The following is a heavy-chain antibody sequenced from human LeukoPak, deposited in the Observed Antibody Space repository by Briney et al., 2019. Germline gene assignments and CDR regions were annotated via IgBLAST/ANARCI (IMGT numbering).Heavy chain of an antibody. D-gene: IGHD3-10*01. CDR3: ATDRADY. V-gene: IGHV3-15*01. J-gene: IGHJ4*02. CDR2: IKSKPDGGTT. Sequence: SWIRQHPGKGLEWIGRIKSKPDGGTTDYAAPVKGRFTISRDDSINTLYLQINSLKTDDTAVYYCATDRADYWGQGTLVTVSS.